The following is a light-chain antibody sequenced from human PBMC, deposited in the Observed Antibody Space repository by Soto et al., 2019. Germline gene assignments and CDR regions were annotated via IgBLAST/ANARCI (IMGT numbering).Light chain of an antibody. J-gene: IGKJ5*01. V-gene: IGKV3-11*01. Sequence: EIVLTQSPATLSLSPGERATLSCRASQSISSYLAWYQQKPGQGPRILIYDASNRASGIPARLSGSGSATDSTPTITSPEPEDFAVYYCQQRSHWITFGLGTRVEIK. CDR3: QQRSHWIT. CDR1: QSISSY. CDR2: DAS.